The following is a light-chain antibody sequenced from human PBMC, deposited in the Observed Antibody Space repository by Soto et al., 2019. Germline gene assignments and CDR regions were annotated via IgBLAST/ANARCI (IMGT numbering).Light chain of an antibody. CDR1: SSDVGGYNH. J-gene: IGLJ1*01. V-gene: IGLV2-14*03. CDR3: SSYTSISTLYV. CDR2: EVA. Sequence: QSVLTQPASVTGSPGQSITISCTGTSSDVGGYNHVSWYQQHPGTAPKLILYEVANRPSGVSDRFSGSKSVNTASLTISGLQPEDEADYYCSSYTSISTLYVFGTGTKVTVL.